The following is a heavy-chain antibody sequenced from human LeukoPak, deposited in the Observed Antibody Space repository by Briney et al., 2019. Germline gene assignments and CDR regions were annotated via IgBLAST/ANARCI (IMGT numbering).Heavy chain of an antibody. V-gene: IGHV3-48*01. Sequence: GGSLRLSCAASGFTFSTYGMNWVRQAPGKGLEWVSYITSSSTIYYADSVKGRFTISRDNAKNSLYLQMNSLRAEDTAVYYCARDGSGGPQTNWFDPWGQGTLVTVSS. J-gene: IGHJ5*02. CDR2: ITSSSTI. CDR1: GFTFSTYG. D-gene: IGHD2-15*01. CDR3: ARDGSGGPQTNWFDP.